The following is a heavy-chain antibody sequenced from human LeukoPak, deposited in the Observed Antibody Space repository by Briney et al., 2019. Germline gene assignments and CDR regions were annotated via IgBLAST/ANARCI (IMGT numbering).Heavy chain of an antibody. V-gene: IGHV1-69*01. Sequence: GSSVKVSCKASGGTLISYAISWVRQAPGQGLEWMGGIIPIFGTANYAQKFQGRVTITADESTSTAYMELSSLRSEDTAVYYCARDLKTEESVGLVPAAESYGMDVWGQGTTVTVSS. CDR2: IIPIFGTA. D-gene: IGHD2-2*01. J-gene: IGHJ6*02. CDR1: GGTLISYA. CDR3: ARDLKTEESVGLVPAAESYGMDV.